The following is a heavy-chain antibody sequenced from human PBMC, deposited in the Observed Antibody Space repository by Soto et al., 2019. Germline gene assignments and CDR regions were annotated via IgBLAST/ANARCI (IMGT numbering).Heavy chain of an antibody. CDR2: ISGYSGHT. D-gene: IGHD1-1*01. CDR3: ARLSLTWTGNSWDYPKNYLDH. Sequence: ASVKVSCKASGYNFGSYGVSWVRQAPGQGLEWMGWISGYSGHTSSAQKFRGRVTMSTDTSTNTVYMELRSLTSDDTAMYYCARLSLTWTGNSWDYPKNYLDHWGQGTLVTVSS. J-gene: IGHJ4*02. V-gene: IGHV1-18*01. CDR1: GYNFGSYG.